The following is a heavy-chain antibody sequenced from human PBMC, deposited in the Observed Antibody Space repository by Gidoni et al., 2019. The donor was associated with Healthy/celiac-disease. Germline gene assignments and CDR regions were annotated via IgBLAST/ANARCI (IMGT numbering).Heavy chain of an antibody. CDR1: GGPISSYY. Sequence: QVQLQESGPGLVKPSETLSLTCTVSGGPISSYYWSWIRQPPGKGLEWIGYIYYSGSTNYNPSLKSRVTISVDTSKNQFSLKLSSVTAADTAVYYCARIGLGTGNWFDPWGQGTLVTVSS. CDR2: IYYSGST. CDR3: ARIGLGTGNWFDP. J-gene: IGHJ5*02. D-gene: IGHD3-10*01. V-gene: IGHV4-59*01.